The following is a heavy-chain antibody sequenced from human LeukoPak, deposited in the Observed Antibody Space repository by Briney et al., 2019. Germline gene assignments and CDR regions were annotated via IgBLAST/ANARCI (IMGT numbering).Heavy chain of an antibody. Sequence: PGGSLRLSCAASGFTFSSSWMSWVRQAPGKGLEWVANIKQDGSEKYYVDSVKGRFTISRDNAKNSLYLQMNSLRAEDTAVYYCARGVAVAGRGIFDYWGQGTLVTVSS. CDR1: GFTFSSSW. D-gene: IGHD6-19*01. V-gene: IGHV3-7*01. CDR3: ARGVAVAGRGIFDY. CDR2: IKQDGSEK. J-gene: IGHJ4*02.